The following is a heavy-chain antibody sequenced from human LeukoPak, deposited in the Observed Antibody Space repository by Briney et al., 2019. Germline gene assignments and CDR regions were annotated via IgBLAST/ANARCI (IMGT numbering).Heavy chain of an antibody. J-gene: IGHJ6*02. V-gene: IGHV1-18*04. CDR2: ISTYSGNT. CDR3: ARGYCRSTSCHEPPLYGMDV. Sequence: SVKVSCKASGYTFTNYGFSWVRQAPGRGLEWMGWISTYSGNTNYAQQLQGRVAMTSDTSTSTVYMELRSLRSDDTAVYYCARGYCRSTSCHEPPLYGMDVWGQGTTVTVS. D-gene: IGHD2-2*01. CDR1: GYTFTNYG.